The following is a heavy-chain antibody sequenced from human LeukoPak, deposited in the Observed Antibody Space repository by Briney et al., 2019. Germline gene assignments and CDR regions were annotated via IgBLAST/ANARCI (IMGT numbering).Heavy chain of an antibody. V-gene: IGHV4-34*01. Sequence: PSETLSLTCAVYGGSFSGYYWSWIRQPPGKGLEWIGEINHSGSTNYNPSLKSRVTISVDTSKNQFSLKLSSVTAADTAVYYCASTDYSNYGDYWGQGTLVTVSS. CDR2: INHSGST. CDR1: GGSFSGYY. D-gene: IGHD4-11*01. CDR3: ASTDYSNYGDY. J-gene: IGHJ4*02.